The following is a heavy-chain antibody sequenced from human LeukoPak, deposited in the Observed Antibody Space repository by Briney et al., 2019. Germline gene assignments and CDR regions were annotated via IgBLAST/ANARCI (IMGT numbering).Heavy chain of an antibody. Sequence: SETLSLTCTVSGGSISSSSYYWGWIRQPPGKGLEWIGSIYYSGSTYYNPSLKSRVTISVDTSKNQFSLKLSSVTAADTAVYYCARQKAVPNWFDPWGQGTLVTVSS. CDR2: IYYSGST. CDR1: GGSISSSSYY. V-gene: IGHV4-39*07. D-gene: IGHD6-19*01. J-gene: IGHJ5*02. CDR3: ARQKAVPNWFDP.